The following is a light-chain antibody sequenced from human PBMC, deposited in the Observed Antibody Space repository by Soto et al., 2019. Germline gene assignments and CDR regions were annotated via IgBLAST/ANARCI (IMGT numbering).Light chain of an antibody. CDR1: QSVSSSY. Sequence: EIVLTQSPGTLSLSPVERAALSCRASQSVSSSYLAWYQQKPGQAPRLLIYGASSRATGIPDRFSGSESGTDFTLTISRLEAEDFAMYYCQQYGSSPWTVGQGTTVDIK. CDR2: GAS. J-gene: IGKJ1*01. CDR3: QQYGSSPWT. V-gene: IGKV3-20*01.